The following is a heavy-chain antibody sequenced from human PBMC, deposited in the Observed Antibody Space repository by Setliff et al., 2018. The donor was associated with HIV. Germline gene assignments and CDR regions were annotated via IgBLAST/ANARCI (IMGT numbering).Heavy chain of an antibody. J-gene: IGHJ4*02. CDR1: GFTVSSNY. CDR2: IYSGGST. Sequence: GGSLRLSCAASGFTVSSNYMSWVRQAPGKGLEWVSVIYSGGSTYYADSVKGRFTISRDNSKTTLYLQMNSLRADDTAVYYCARVRPLGYCSTGACPPDYWGQGTLVTVSS. CDR3: ARVRPLGYCSTGACPPDY. D-gene: IGHD2-8*01. V-gene: IGHV3-66*01.